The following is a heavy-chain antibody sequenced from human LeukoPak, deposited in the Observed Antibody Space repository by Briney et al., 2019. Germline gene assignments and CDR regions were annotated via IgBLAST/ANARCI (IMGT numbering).Heavy chain of an antibody. CDR1: GFTFSSYA. V-gene: IGHV4-34*08. J-gene: IGHJ6*02. CDR3: AGGAYCSSTSCPFSWGYYYYGMDV. Sequence: GSLRLSCAASGFTFSSYAMSWVRQPPGKGLEWIGEINHSGSTNYNPSLKSRVTISVDTSKNQFSLKLSSVTAADTAVYYCAGGAYCSSTSCPFSWGYYYYGMDVWGQGTTVTVSS. D-gene: IGHD2-2*01. CDR2: INHSGST.